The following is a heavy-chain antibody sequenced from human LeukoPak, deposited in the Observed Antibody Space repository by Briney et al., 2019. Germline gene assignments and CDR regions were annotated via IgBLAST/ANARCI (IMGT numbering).Heavy chain of an antibody. CDR1: GFTFSNYW. CDR3: ARGYSYGYRIDY. J-gene: IGHJ4*02. V-gene: IGHV3-74*01. D-gene: IGHD5-18*01. CDR2: INSDGSST. Sequence: GGSLRHSCVASGFTFSNYWMHWVRQAPEKGLVCVSRINSDGSSTSYADSVKGRFTISRDNAKNTLYLQMNSLRAEDAAVYYCARGYSYGYRIDYWGQGTLVTVSS.